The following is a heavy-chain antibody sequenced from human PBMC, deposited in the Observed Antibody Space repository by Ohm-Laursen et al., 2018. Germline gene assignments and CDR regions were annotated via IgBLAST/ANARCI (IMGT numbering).Heavy chain of an antibody. CDR1: GYTFNGHY. D-gene: IGHD3-3*01. CDR3: ARDTYYDFWSGYFLYYYGMDV. J-gene: IGHJ6*02. CDR2: INPNSGGT. Sequence: ASVKVSCKASGYTFNGHYMHWVRQAPGQGLEWMGWINPNSGGTNYAQKFQGRVTMTRDTSISTAYMELSRLRSDDTAVYYCARDTYYDFWSGYFLYYYGMDVWGQGTTVTVSS. V-gene: IGHV1-2*02.